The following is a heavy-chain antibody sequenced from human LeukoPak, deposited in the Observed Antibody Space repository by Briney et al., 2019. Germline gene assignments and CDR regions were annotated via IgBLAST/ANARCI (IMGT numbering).Heavy chain of an antibody. CDR3: ARDCERGYSHGLC. CDR1: GFTFSDYY. V-gene: IGHV3-11*04. Sequence: GGSLRLSCAASGFTFSDYYMSWIRQAPGKGLEWVSYISSSGSTIYYADSVKGRFTISRDNAKNSVYLQMNNLRAEDTAVYYCARDCERGYSHGLCWGQGTLVTVSS. J-gene: IGHJ4*02. D-gene: IGHD5-18*01. CDR2: ISSSGSTI.